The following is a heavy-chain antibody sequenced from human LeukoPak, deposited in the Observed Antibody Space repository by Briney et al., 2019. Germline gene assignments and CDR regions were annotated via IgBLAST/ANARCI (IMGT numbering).Heavy chain of an antibody. V-gene: IGHV3-23*01. CDR3: AKGSLGPFDY. J-gene: IGHJ4*02. Sequence: PGGSLRLSCAVSGFTFRSYDTSWVRRAPGKGLEWVSAIRGSGDTTYYADSVKGRFTISRDNSKNTLYLQMNSLRGEDTAVYYCAKGSLGPFDYWGQGTLVTVSS. CDR1: GFTFRSYD. D-gene: IGHD7-27*01. CDR2: IRGSGDTT.